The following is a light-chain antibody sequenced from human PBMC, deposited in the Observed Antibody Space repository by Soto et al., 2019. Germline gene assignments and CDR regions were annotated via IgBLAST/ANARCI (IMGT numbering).Light chain of an antibody. Sequence: EILLTQSPFIRSLPPVGRATLSCIASQSVSNDFLAWYQQKPGQAPRLLIYDASARALDTPARFAGSGSGTEFTLTISGLQSEDFAVYFCQQYNNWPITFGQGTRLEIK. CDR1: QSVSNDF. V-gene: IGKV3-15*01. CDR3: QQYNNWPIT. CDR2: DAS. J-gene: IGKJ5*01.